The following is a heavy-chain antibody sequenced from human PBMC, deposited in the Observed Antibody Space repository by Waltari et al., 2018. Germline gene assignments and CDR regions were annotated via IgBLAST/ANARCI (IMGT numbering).Heavy chain of an antibody. CDR1: GCSITNHSHY. Sequence: QLHLQESGPGQVKPSETLSLTCSVPGCSITNHSHYWGWIRQPPGKGLEWAATISYTGATYNNPSLKSRVTISGDTSKNQFSLKLNSVTAADTAVYYCATYVGASIGTAAFDVWGQGTMVTVSS. V-gene: IGHV4-39*01. D-gene: IGHD3-16*01. CDR3: ATYVGASIGTAAFDV. J-gene: IGHJ3*01. CDR2: ISYTGAT.